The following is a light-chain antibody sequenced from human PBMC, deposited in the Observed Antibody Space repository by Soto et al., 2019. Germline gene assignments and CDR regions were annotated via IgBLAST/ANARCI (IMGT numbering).Light chain of an antibody. J-gene: IGLJ1*01. CDR3: QSYDSSLSVYV. V-gene: IGLV1-40*01. Sequence: QSVLTQPPSVSGAPVQRVTISCTGSSSNIGAGYDVHWYQHLPGTAPKLLIYGNSNGPSGVPDRFSGSKSGTSASLAITGLQAENEADYYCQSYDSSLSVYVFGTGTKVTVL. CDR1: SSNIGAGYD. CDR2: GNS.